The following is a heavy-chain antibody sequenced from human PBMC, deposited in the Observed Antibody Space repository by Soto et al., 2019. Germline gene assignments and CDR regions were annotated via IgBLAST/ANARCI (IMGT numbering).Heavy chain of an antibody. J-gene: IGHJ4*02. D-gene: IGHD4-17*01. CDR1: GFTFSGSA. V-gene: IGHV3-73*01. Sequence: EVQLVESGGGLVQPGGSLKLSCAVSGFTFSGSAMHWVRQASGKGLEWVGRIRSKSNSYATAYAASVKGRFTISRDDSKNTEYLQMNSLKTEDTAVYYCTRGYGDYVRDYWGQGILVTVSS. CDR3: TRGYGDYVRDY. CDR2: IRSKSNSYAT.